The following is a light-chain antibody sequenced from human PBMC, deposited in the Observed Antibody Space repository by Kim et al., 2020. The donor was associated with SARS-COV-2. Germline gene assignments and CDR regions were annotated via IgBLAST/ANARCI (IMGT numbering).Light chain of an antibody. V-gene: IGKV1-33*01. Sequence: DIQMTQSPSSLSASVGDRVTITCQASQDISNYLNWYQQKPGKAPKLLIYDASNLETGVPSRFSGSGSGRDFTFTISSLQPEDIATYYCQQYDNLPPPFGQGTKLEI. J-gene: IGKJ2*01. CDR1: QDISNY. CDR2: DAS. CDR3: QQYDNLPPP.